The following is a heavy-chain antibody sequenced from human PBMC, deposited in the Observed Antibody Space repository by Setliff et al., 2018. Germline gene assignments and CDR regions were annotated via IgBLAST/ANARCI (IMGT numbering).Heavy chain of an antibody. V-gene: IGHV4-31*03. Sequence: PSETLSLTCTVSGGSISSGTYYWNWVRQHPGKGLEWIGNIYNSGNTHYNPSLKSRVTISVDTSKNQLSLKPSSVTAADTAVYYCARSMGDYGDYIEDAFDIWGQGAMVTVSS. D-gene: IGHD4-17*01. CDR3: ARSMGDYGDYIEDAFDI. CDR2: IYNSGNT. CDR1: GGSISSGTYY. J-gene: IGHJ3*02.